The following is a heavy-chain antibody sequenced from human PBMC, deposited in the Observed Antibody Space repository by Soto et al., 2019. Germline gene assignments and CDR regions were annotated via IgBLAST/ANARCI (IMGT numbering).Heavy chain of an antibody. V-gene: IGHV1-69*01. CDR3: VVGGVVAATGYY. J-gene: IGHJ4*02. D-gene: IGHD2-15*01. CDR1: GGTVSSYA. Sequence: QVQLVQSGGEVKKPGSSVKVSCKASGGTVSSYAISWGRQAPGQGLEWMGGIIPTFGTANYAQKFQGRVTITADASTSTAYMELSSLRSEDTAVYYCVVGGVVAATGYYWGQGTLVTVSS. CDR2: IIPTFGTA.